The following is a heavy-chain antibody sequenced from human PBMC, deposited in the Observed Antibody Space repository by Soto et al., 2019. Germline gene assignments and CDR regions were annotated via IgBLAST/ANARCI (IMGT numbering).Heavy chain of an antibody. CDR3: ARAYGDYVGYFDY. CDR2: IYSGGST. CDR1: GFTVSSNY. D-gene: IGHD4-17*01. Sequence: EVPLVESGGGLVQPGGSLRLSCAASGFTVSSNYMSWVRQAPGKGLEWVSVIYSGGSTYYADSVKGRFTISRHNSKNTLYLQMNSLRAEDTAVYYCARAYGDYVGYFDYWGQGTLVTVSS. V-gene: IGHV3-53*04. J-gene: IGHJ4*02.